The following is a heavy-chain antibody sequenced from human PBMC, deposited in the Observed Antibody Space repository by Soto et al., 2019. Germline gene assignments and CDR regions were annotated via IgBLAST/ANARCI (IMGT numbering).Heavy chain of an antibody. V-gene: IGHV1-3*01. J-gene: IGHJ3*02. CDR1: GYVFTIYV. CDR3: ARDLAFDI. Sequence: ASVKVSCTASGYVFTIYVMHWVRQAPGQRLEWMGWINAGNGNTKYSQKFQGRVTITRDTSASTAYMELSSLRSEDTAVYYCARDLAFDIWGQGTMVTVSS. CDR2: INAGNGNT.